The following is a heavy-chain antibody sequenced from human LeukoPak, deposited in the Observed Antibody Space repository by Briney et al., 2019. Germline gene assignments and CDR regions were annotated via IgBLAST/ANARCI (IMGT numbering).Heavy chain of an antibody. V-gene: IGHV3-23*01. Sequence: GGSLRLSCAASGFSFSTYAMSWVRQAPGKGLEWVSGISGSGGSTYYADSVKGRFTISRDNSKNTLYLQMTSLRAEDTAVYYCARGPNYDILTGWRKTHNAFDIWGQGTMVTVSS. J-gene: IGHJ3*02. CDR3: ARGPNYDILTGWRKTHNAFDI. D-gene: IGHD3-9*01. CDR1: GFSFSTYA. CDR2: ISGSGGST.